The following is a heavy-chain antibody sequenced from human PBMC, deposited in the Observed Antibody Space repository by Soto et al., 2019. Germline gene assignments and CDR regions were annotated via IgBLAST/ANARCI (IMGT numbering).Heavy chain of an antibody. D-gene: IGHD6-19*01. CDR2: ISGSGGST. V-gene: IGHV3-23*01. CDR1: GFTFSSYA. CDR3: AKPVGYSSGWYPGGN. Sequence: PGGSLRLSCAASGFTFSSYAMSWVRQAPGKGLEWVSAISGSGGSTYYADSVKGRFTISRDNSKNTLYLQMNSLRAEDTAVYYCAKPVGYSSGWYPGGNWGQGTLVTVSS. J-gene: IGHJ4*02.